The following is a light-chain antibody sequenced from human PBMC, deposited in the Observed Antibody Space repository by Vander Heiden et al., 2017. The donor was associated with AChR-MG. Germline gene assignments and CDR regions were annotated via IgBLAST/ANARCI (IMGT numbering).Light chain of an antibody. CDR1: QNIRTF. V-gene: IGKV1-39*01. J-gene: IGKJ2*01. CDR3: QQSFSSPRS. Sequence: DIQMTQSPSSLSASVGDRVTITCRASQNIRTFLNWYQQKPGKAPKLLIYASSNLQRGVPSRFSGSGSGTDFTLVIAGLQPEDFASYHCQQSFSSPRSFGRGTKVEI. CDR2: ASS.